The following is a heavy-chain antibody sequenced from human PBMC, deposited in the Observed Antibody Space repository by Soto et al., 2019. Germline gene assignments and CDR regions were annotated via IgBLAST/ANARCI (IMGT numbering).Heavy chain of an antibody. CDR3: ASQGGTYYGFWSGYSAHDGYYYYGMDV. Sequence: GASVKVSCKASGYTFTSYDINWVRQATGQGLEWMGWMNPNSGNTGYAQKFQGRVTMTRNTSISTAYMELSSLRSEDTAVYYCASQGGTYYGFWSGYSAHDGYYYYGMDVWGQGTTVTVSS. CDR1: GYTFTSYD. J-gene: IGHJ6*02. V-gene: IGHV1-8*01. D-gene: IGHD3-3*01. CDR2: MNPNSGNT.